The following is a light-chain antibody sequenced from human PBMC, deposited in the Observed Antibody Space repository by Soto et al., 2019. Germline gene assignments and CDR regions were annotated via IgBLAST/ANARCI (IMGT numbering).Light chain of an antibody. CDR3: CSYAGSSPYV. J-gene: IGLJ1*01. V-gene: IGLV2-23*01. CDR2: EGS. Sequence: QSVLTQPASVSGSPGQSITISCTGTSSDVGSYNLVSWYQQHPGKAPKLMIYEGSKRPSGVSNRCSGSKSGNTASLTISGLQAEDEADYYCCSYAGSSPYVFGTGTKVTVL. CDR1: SSDVGSYNL.